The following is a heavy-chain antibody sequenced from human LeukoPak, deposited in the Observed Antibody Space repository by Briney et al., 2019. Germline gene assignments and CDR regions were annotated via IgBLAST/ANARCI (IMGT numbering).Heavy chain of an antibody. CDR2: IYYSGST. Sequence: SQTLSLTCTVSGGSTSSGDYYWSWIRQPPGKGLEWIGYIYYSGSTYYNPSLKSRVTISVDTSKNQFSLKLSSVTAADTAVYYCARDRYYGSGSYPSPFDYWGQGTLVTVSS. CDR3: ARDRYYGSGSYPSPFDY. J-gene: IGHJ4*02. D-gene: IGHD3-10*01. V-gene: IGHV4-30-4*08. CDR1: GGSTSSGDYY.